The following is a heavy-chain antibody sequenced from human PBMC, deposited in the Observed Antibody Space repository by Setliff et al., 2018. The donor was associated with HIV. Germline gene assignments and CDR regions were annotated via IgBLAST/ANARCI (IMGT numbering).Heavy chain of an antibody. Sequence: SETLSLTCTVSGGSISSYSWSWIRQPPGKGLEWIGYIYYSGSTNYNPSLKSRVTKAVDTSKNQFSLKLSSVTAADTAVYYCARMDNYDSSGLGAFDIWGQGTMVTGS. CDR3: ARMDNYDSSGLGAFDI. D-gene: IGHD3-22*01. CDR1: GGSISSYS. J-gene: IGHJ3*02. CDR2: IYYSGST. V-gene: IGHV4-59*01.